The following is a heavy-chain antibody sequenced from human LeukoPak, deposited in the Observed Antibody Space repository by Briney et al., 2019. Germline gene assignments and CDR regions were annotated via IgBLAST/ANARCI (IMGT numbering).Heavy chain of an antibody. Sequence: GGSLRLSCAASEFTFSRYGMNWVRHRPGKGLQWVSSISWNSSYIYYAESVKGRFTISRDNAKNSLFLQMNTLRAEDTAVYYCASGSYSFDFWGQGALVTVSS. CDR3: ASGSYSFDF. CDR1: EFTFSRYG. J-gene: IGHJ4*02. D-gene: IGHD1-26*01. V-gene: IGHV3-21*06. CDR2: ISWNSSYI.